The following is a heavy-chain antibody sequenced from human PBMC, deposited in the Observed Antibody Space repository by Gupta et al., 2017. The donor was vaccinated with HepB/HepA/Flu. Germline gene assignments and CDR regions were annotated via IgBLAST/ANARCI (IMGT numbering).Heavy chain of an antibody. D-gene: IGHD1-1*01. J-gene: IGHJ6*03. CDR1: GGTFSSYA. CDR3: AAVRIHVQLERRPRHDYYYYMDV. CDR2: IIPIFGTA. Sequence: QVQLVQSGAEVKKPGSSVKVSCKASGGTFSSYAISWVRQAPGQGLEWMGGIIPIFGTANYAQKFQGRVTITADESTSTAYMELSSLRAEDTAVYYCAAVRIHVQLERRPRHDYYYYMDVWGKGTTVTVSS. V-gene: IGHV1-69*01.